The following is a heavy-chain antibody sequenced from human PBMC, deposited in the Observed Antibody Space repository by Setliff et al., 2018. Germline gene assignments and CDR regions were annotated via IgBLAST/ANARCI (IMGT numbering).Heavy chain of an antibody. V-gene: IGHV4-59*01. Sequence: SETLSLTCSASGDSINPYYWTWIRQPPGKGLEWIGFIYYSGATTYDPSLKSRVTISVDTSKNQFSLNLNSVTAADTAVYYCARYRNYFDSSGQTQYYFDYWGQGTLVTVSS. J-gene: IGHJ4*02. CDR3: ARYRNYFDSSGQTQYYFDY. D-gene: IGHD3-22*01. CDR1: GDSINPYY. CDR2: IYYSGAT.